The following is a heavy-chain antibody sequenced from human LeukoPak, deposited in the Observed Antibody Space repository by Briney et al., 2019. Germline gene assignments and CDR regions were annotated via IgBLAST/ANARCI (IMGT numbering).Heavy chain of an antibody. D-gene: IGHD2-2*01. V-gene: IGHV1-18*01. J-gene: IGHJ6*02. CDR1: GYTFTSYG. Sequence: ASVKVSCKASGYTFTSYGISWVRQAPGQGLEWMGWISAYNGNTNYAQKLQGRVTTTTDTSTSTAYMELRSLRSDDTAVYYCARVTSDCSSTSCFADQRRPYPYYYYYGMDVWGRGTTVTVSS. CDR3: ARVTSDCSSTSCFADQRRPYPYYYYYGMDV. CDR2: ISAYNGNT.